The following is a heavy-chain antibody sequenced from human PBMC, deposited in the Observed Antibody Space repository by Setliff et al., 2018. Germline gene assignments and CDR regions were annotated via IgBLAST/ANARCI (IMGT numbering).Heavy chain of an antibody. J-gene: IGHJ6*03. CDR2: VHFTGST. D-gene: IGHD3-3*01. CDR1: GASIRNYY. CDR3: ARMSGFQYIDV. V-gene: IGHV4-59*08. Sequence: SETLSLTCTVSGASIRNYYWTRIRQPPGKGLEWIGYVHFTGSTNYNPSLKSRVTMSADVSKNQFSLKLTSVTAEDTAVYYCARMSGFQYIDVWDKGTTVTVSS.